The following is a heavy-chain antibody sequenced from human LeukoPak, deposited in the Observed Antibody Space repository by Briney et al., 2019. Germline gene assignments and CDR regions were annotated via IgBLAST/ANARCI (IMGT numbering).Heavy chain of an antibody. J-gene: IGHJ3*02. D-gene: IGHD5-12*01. CDR1: GGSISSDY. Sequence: PSETLSLACSVSGGSISSDYWTWVRQPPGKGLEWIGYIYYSGSTNYIPSLKSRVTISLDTSKNQFSLKLSSVTAADTAVYYCARESPYDGAFDIWGQGTVVTVSS. CDR3: ARESPYDGAFDI. V-gene: IGHV4-59*01. CDR2: IYYSGST.